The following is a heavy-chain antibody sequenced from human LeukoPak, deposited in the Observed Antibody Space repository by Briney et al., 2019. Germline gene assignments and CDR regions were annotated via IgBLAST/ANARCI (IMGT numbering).Heavy chain of an antibody. D-gene: IGHD3-22*01. CDR3: AKDGAAYDSSGYYYQD. CDR1: GFTFSSYG. J-gene: IGHJ1*01. CDR2: IRYDGSNK. V-gene: IGHV3-30*02. Sequence: GGSLRLSCAASGFTFSSYGMHWVRQAPGKGLKWVAFIRYDGSNKYYADSVKGRFTISRDNSKNTLYLQMNSLRAEDTAVYYCAKDGAAYDSSGYYYQDWGQGTLVTVSS.